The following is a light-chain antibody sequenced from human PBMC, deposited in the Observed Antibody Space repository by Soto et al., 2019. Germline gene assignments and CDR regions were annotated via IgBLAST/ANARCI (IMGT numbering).Light chain of an antibody. Sequence: NFMLTQPHSVSESPGKTVTISCTGSSGSIASNYVQWFQQRPGGAPTTVIYEDNKRPSGVPDRFSGSIDSSSNSASLTFSGLNTEDEADYYCQSYGDNNQVFGGGTKLTVL. CDR3: QSYGDNNQV. J-gene: IGLJ3*02. CDR2: EDN. V-gene: IGLV6-57*02. CDR1: SGSIASNY.